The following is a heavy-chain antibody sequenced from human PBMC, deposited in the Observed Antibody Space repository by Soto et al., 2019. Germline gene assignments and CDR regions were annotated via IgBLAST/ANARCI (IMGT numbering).Heavy chain of an antibody. CDR1: GGSISRGGYY. CDR3: ARGGPDYYDSSGARFDY. D-gene: IGHD3-22*01. CDR2: IYYSGST. V-gene: IGHV4-31*03. J-gene: IGHJ4*02. Sequence: QVQLQESGPGLVKPSQTLSLTCTVSGGSISRGGYYWSWIRQHPGKGLEWIGYIYYSGSTYYNPSLKSRVTISVDTSKNQFSLKLSSVTAADTAVYYCARGGPDYYDSSGARFDYWGQGTLVTVSS.